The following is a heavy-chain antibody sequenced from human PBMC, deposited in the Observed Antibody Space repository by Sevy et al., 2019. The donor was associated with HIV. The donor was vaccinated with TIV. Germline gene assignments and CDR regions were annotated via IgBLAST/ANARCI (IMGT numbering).Heavy chain of an antibody. CDR3: VRVSPNTEPDYYYYAMDV. CDR2: IHSGGST. V-gene: IGHV4-4*07. CDR1: GGSISSYS. J-gene: IGHJ6*02. Sequence: SETLSLTCIVSGGSISSYSWSWIRQPAGKGLEWIGRIHSGGSTNYNPSLKSRVTMSLDTSKNQFSLNLSSVSAADTAVYFCVRVSPNTEPDYYYYAMDVWGQGTTVTVSS.